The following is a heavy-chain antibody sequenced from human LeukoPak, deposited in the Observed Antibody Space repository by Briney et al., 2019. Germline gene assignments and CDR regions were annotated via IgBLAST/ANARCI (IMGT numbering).Heavy chain of an antibody. Sequence: GGSLRLSCAASGFTLSRYAMSWVRQAPGKGLEWVSAISGSGTHTYYADSVKGRFPISRDNSKNTLYLQMNSLRAEDTAVYYCAKTSGWPYYFDYWGQGTLVTV. D-gene: IGHD6-19*01. CDR2: ISGSGTHT. CDR1: GFTLSRYA. V-gene: IGHV3-23*01. CDR3: AKTSGWPYYFDY. J-gene: IGHJ4*02.